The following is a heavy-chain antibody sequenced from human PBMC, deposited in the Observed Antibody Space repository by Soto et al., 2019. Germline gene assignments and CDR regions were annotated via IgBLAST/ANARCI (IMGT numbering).Heavy chain of an antibody. CDR2: IYYIGST. CDR3: ARDLGYSSSWNNWFDP. D-gene: IGHD6-13*01. Sequence: SETLSLTCTVSGGSISSGGYSWSWLRQPPGEALEWIGYIYYIGSTYHNPSLKSRVALSVDRSKNQFSLKLSSVTAADTAVYYCARDLGYSSSWNNWFDPWGQGIPVTVSS. CDR1: GGSISSGGYS. J-gene: IGHJ5*02. V-gene: IGHV4-30-2*01.